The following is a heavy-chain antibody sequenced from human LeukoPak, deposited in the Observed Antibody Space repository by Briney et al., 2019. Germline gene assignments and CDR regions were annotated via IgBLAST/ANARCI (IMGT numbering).Heavy chain of an antibody. CDR1: GFTVSSNY. CDR3: ARGLPPVMKYYFDY. CDR2: IYSGGST. Sequence: GGSLRLSCAASGFTVSSNYMSWVRQAPGKGLEWVSVIYSGGSTYYADSVKGRFTISRDNSKNTLYLQMNSLRAEDTAMYYCARGLPPVMKYYFDYWGQGTLVTVSS. D-gene: IGHD4-11*01. V-gene: IGHV3-66*01. J-gene: IGHJ4*02.